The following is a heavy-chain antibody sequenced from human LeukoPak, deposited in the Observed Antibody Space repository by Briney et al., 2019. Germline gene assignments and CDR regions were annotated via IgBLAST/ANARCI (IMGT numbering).Heavy chain of an antibody. CDR2: ISGSGGST. CDR3: AKGYCSGGSCYSSY. Sequence: PGGSLRLSCAASGFTFSNYAMSWVRQAPGKGLEWVSAISGSGGSTYYADSVKGRFTISRDNSKNTLYLQMNSLRAEDTAVYYCAKGYCSGGSCYSSYWGQGTLVTVSS. CDR1: GFTFSNYA. D-gene: IGHD2-15*01. V-gene: IGHV3-23*01. J-gene: IGHJ4*02.